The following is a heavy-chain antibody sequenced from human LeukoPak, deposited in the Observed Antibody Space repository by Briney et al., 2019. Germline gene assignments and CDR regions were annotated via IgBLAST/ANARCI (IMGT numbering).Heavy chain of an antibody. CDR3: ARGVGDGYNFRLDY. Sequence: ASVKVSCKASGYTFTSYDINWVRQATGQGPEWMGWMNPNSGNTGYAQKFQGRVTITADKSTSTAYMELSSLRSEDTAVYYCARGVGDGYNFRLDYWGQGTLVTVSS. J-gene: IGHJ4*02. CDR1: GYTFTSYD. V-gene: IGHV1-8*01. CDR2: MNPNSGNT. D-gene: IGHD5-24*01.